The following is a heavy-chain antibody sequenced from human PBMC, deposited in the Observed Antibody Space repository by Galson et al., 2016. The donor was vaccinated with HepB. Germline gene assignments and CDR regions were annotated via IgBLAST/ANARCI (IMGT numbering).Heavy chain of an antibody. CDR1: GFTFSTYG. J-gene: IGHJ4*02. D-gene: IGHD2-15*01. Sequence: SLRLSCATSGFTFSTYGMHWIRRAPGKGLEWVAVIWYDGSNRDYADSVKGRFTISRDNSKSTLYLHLNSLRAEDTAVYYCARLSSLEARYHFDYWGQGTLVTVSS. CDR2: IWYDGSNR. V-gene: IGHV3-33*01. CDR3: ARLSSLEARYHFDY.